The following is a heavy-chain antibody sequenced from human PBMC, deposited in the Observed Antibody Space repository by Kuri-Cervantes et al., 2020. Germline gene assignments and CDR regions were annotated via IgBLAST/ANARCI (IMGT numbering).Heavy chain of an antibody. Sequence: GGSLRLSCAASGFAVSSNYMSWVRQAPGKGLEWVSIIYSGGTTYYADSVKGRFTISRDNSKNTLYLQMNSLTAEDTAVYYCAIDSGGYAEHYWGQGTLVTVSS. V-gene: IGHV3-53*01. CDR2: IYSGGTT. CDR1: GFAVSSNY. D-gene: IGHD5-12*01. J-gene: IGHJ4*02. CDR3: AIDSGGYAEHY.